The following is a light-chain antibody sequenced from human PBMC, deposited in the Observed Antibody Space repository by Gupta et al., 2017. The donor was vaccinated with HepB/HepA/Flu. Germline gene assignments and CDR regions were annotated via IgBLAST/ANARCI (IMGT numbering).Light chain of an antibody. CDR1: SSDVGGYNF. J-gene: IGLJ2*01. CDR3: SSFAGGNRV. CDR2: EVN. Sequence: QSALTQPPSASGSPGQSVTIPCTGTSSDVGGYNFVSWYQQHPGKAPKLIIYEVNKRPSGVPDRFSGSKSGNTASLTVSGLQAEDEADYYCSSFAGGNRVFGGGTKLTVL. V-gene: IGLV2-8*01.